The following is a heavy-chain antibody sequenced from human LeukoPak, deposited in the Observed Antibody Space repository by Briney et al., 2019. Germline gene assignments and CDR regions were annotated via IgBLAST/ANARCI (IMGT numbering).Heavy chain of an antibody. CDR3: AKNRDGYHAFDI. D-gene: IGHD5-24*01. CDR1: GFTFSSYV. J-gene: IGHJ3*02. Sequence: GGSLRLSCAASGFTFSSYVMSWVRQAPGKGLEWVSAIAGSGDSTYYADSVKGRFTISRDNSKNTLYLQMNSLRAEDTAVYYCAKNRDGYHAFDIWGQGTMVTVSS. V-gene: IGHV3-23*01. CDR2: IAGSGDST.